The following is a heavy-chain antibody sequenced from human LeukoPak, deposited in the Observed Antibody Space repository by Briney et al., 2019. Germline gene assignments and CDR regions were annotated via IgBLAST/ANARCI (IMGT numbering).Heavy chain of an antibody. D-gene: IGHD6-19*01. CDR1: GFTVSTNS. CDR3: ARIDSSGWSLDDY. V-gene: IGHV3-66*01. Sequence: GGSLRLSCTVSGFTVSTNSMSWVRQAPGKGLEWVSVIYSGGSTYYADSVKGRFTIPRDNSKNTLYLQMNSLRAEDTAVYYCARIDSSGWSLDDYWGQGTLVTISS. J-gene: IGHJ4*02. CDR2: IYSGGST.